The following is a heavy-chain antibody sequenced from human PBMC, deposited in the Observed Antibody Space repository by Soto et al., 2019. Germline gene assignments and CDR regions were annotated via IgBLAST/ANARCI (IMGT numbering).Heavy chain of an antibody. Sequence: PGGSLRLSCAASGFTFSDYYMTWIRQAPGKGLEWVSYISSSGTGVYYADSVKGRFTISRDNAGISLYLQMNSLREEDTAVYYCVKDVAPGGLDYWGQGALVTVSS. V-gene: IGHV3-11*01. CDR1: GFTFSDYY. D-gene: IGHD2-15*01. CDR2: ISSSGTGV. CDR3: VKDVAPGGLDY. J-gene: IGHJ4*02.